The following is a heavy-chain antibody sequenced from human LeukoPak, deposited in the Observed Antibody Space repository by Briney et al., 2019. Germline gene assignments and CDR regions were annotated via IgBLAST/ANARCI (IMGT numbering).Heavy chain of an antibody. CDR1: EFTFSSYG. J-gene: IGHJ3*02. D-gene: IGHD4-17*01. CDR3: GRDPNGDYIGTFDM. Sequence: GGSLRLSCAASEFTFSSYGMSWVRQAPGKGLEWVSSISGSGGSTQYADSVQGRFAISRDNSKNTLYLQMNSLRVEDTAVYFCGRDPNGDYIGTFDMWGRGTMVSVSS. CDR2: ISGSGGST. V-gene: IGHV3-23*01.